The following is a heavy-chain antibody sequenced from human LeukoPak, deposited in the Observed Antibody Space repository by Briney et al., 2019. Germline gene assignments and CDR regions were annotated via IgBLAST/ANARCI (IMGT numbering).Heavy chain of an antibody. CDR3: AKHIYGVVSIQQ. J-gene: IGHJ1*01. V-gene: IGHV3-15*01. CDR2: IRSKTDGGTT. D-gene: IGHD3-3*01. Sequence: GGSLRLSCAASGFTFRDAWMTWVRQAPGKGLEWVGRIRSKTDGGTTDYAVSVQGKFTISRDDSKNTLYLQMSSLKTEDTAVYYCAKHIYGVVSIQQWGQGTLVTVSS. CDR1: GFTFRDAW.